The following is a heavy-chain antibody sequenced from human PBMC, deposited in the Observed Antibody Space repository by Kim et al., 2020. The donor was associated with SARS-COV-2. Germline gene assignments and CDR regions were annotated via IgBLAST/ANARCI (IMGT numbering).Heavy chain of an antibody. CDR3: ARDGDLYSSGKDAFDI. CDR1: GFTFSSYW. J-gene: IGHJ3*02. D-gene: IGHD6-19*01. V-gene: IGHV3-7*01. CDR2: IKQDGNQK. Sequence: WGSLRLSCAASGFTFSSYWMTCVRQAPGKGLEWVANIKQDGNQKYYVDSVKGRFTISRDNAKNSLYLQMNSLRAEDTAVYYCARDGDLYSSGKDAFDIWGQGTMVTVSS.